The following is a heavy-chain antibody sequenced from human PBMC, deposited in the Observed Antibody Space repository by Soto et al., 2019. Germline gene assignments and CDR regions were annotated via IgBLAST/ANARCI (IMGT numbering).Heavy chain of an antibody. CDR1: GFTFSSYA. J-gene: IGHJ4*02. D-gene: IGHD6-13*01. CDR3: AKEGAAAGTLDY. V-gene: IGHV3-23*01. CDR2: ISGSGGST. Sequence: LRLSCAASGFTFSSYAMSWVRQAPGKGLEWVSAISGSGGSTYYADSVEGRFTISRDNSKNTLYLQMNSLRAEDTAVYYCAKEGAAAGTLDYWGQGTLVTVSS.